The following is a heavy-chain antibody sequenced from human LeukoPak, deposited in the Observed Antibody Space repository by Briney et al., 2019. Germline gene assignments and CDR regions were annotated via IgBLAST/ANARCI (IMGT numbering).Heavy chain of an antibody. CDR2: IIPIFGTA. CDR3: ARVGCSSSSCLDY. D-gene: IGHD2-2*01. CDR1: GGTFSSYA. Sequence: ASVKVSCKASGGTFSSYAMSWVRQAPGQGLEWMGRIIPIFGTANYAQKFQGRVTITTDESTSTAYMELSSLRSEETAVYYSARVGCSSSSCLDYWGQGTLVTVSS. J-gene: IGHJ4*02. V-gene: IGHV1-69*05.